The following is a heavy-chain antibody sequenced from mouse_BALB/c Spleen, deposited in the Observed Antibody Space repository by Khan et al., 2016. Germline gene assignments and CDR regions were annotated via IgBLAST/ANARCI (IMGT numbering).Heavy chain of an antibody. CDR1: GFTFSNYW. CDR2: IRSKSNNYAT. V-gene: IGHV6-6*02. J-gene: IGHJ1*01. CDR3: TRDGYFDG. Sequence: EVKLEESGGGLVQPGGSMKLSCVASGFTFSNYWMNWVRQSPEKGLEWVADIRSKSNNYATHYAESVKGRFTISREDSKSSGYLQIKNLRAEDTGIYYCTRDGYFDGWGAGTTVTVSS.